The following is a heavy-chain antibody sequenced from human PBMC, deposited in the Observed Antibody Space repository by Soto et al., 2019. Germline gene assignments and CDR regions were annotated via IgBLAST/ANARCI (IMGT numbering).Heavy chain of an antibody. CDR3: ARDRRSTHRVSYMDV. V-gene: IGHV1-8*01. J-gene: IGHJ6*03. CDR2: MNPNSGNT. Sequence: QVQLVQSGAEVKKPGASVKVSCKASGYTFTNYDINWVRQATGQGLEWMGWMNPNSGNTGSAQKFQSRVTLTRNTSIRKVYMELSSLRSEDTAVYYCARDRRSTHRVSYMDVWGKGTTVTVSS. D-gene: IGHD3-22*01. CDR1: GYTFTNYD.